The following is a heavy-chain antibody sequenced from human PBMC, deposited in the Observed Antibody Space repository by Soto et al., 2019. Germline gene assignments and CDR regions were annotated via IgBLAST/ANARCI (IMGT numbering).Heavy chain of an antibody. D-gene: IGHD2-2*01. CDR1: GFTFSSYA. CDR3: ARGRTASSHPSPPYYGMDV. J-gene: IGHJ6*02. V-gene: IGHV3-30-3*01. CDR2: ISYDGSNK. Sequence: QVQLVESGGGVVQPGRSLRLSCAASGFTFSSYAMHWVRQAPGKGLEWVAVISYDGSNKYYADSVKGRFTISRDNSKKTLYLQMNSLRAEDTAVYYCARGRTASSHPSPPYYGMDVWGQGTTVTVSS.